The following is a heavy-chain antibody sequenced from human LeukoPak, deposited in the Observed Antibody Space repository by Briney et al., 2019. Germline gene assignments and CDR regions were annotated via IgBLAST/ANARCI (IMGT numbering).Heavy chain of an antibody. D-gene: IGHD3-10*01. Sequence: GAPVKVSCKASGYTFSSYGINWVRQAPGQGLEWMGWISPYNGNTNYAQMFQGRVTMTTDTSTSTAYMDLRSLRSDDTAVYFCARDPRRYGSGSYYMDVWGKGTTVTVSS. CDR2: ISPYNGNT. CDR3: ARDPRRYGSGSYYMDV. J-gene: IGHJ6*03. CDR1: GYTFSSYG. V-gene: IGHV1-18*01.